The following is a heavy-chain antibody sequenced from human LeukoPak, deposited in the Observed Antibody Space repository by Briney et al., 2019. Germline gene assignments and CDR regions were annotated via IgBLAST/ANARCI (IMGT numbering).Heavy chain of an antibody. V-gene: IGHV3-23*01. CDR2: ISGSGGST. Sequence: PGGSLRLSCAASGFTFSSYGMSWVRQAPGKGLEWVSAISGSGGSTYYADSVKGRFTISRDNSKNTLYLQMNSLRAEDTAIYYCAKKPLPNPRAWFDPWGQGTLVTVSS. CDR1: GFTFSSYG. CDR3: AKKPLPNPRAWFDP. J-gene: IGHJ5*02. D-gene: IGHD1-14*01.